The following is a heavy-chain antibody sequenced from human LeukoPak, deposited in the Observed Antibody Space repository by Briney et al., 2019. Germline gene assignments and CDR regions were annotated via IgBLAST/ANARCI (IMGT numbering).Heavy chain of an antibody. D-gene: IGHD6-13*01. Sequence: PSETLSLACAVYGGSFSGYYWSWVRQPPGKGLEWIGEINHSGSTNYNPSLKSRVTISVDTSKNQFSLKLSSVTAADTAVYYCARGLAAAGKHWFDPWGQGTLVTVSS. CDR3: ARGLAAAGKHWFDP. CDR1: GGSFSGYY. J-gene: IGHJ5*02. CDR2: INHSGST. V-gene: IGHV4-34*01.